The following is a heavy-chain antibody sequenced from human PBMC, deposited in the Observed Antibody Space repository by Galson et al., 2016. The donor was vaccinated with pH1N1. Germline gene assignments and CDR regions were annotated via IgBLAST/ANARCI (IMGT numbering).Heavy chain of an antibody. D-gene: IGHD3-16*01. CDR3: ARNFGLSGSGRHFDF. V-gene: IGHV3-74*01. J-gene: IGHJ4*02. Sequence: SLRLSCAASGFTFSSYWMHWVRQAPGKGLVWVSRINSDGSSTSCADSVKGRFTISRDNAKNTLYPQMHSLGAEDTAVYYCARNFGLSGSGRHFDFWGQGTLVTVSS. CDR2: INSDGSST. CDR1: GFTFSSYW.